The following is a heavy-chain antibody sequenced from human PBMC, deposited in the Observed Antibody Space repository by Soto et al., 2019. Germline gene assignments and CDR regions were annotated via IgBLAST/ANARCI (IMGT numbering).Heavy chain of an antibody. Sequence: EVQLLESWGGLVQPGGSLRLSCAASGFTFSSYAMNWVRQAPGKGLEWVSAISGSGGSTYYADSVKGRFTISRDNSKNTLYLQMNSLRAEDTAVYYCAKAPSYYDFWSGYCYFDYWGQGTLVTVSS. J-gene: IGHJ4*02. V-gene: IGHV3-23*01. CDR1: GFTFSSYA. D-gene: IGHD3-3*01. CDR2: ISGSGGST. CDR3: AKAPSYYDFWSGYCYFDY.